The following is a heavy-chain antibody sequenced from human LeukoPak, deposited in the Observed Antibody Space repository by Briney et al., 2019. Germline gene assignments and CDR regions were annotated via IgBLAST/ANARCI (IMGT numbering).Heavy chain of an antibody. Sequence: ASVKVSCKASGYTFTGYYMHWVRQAPGQGLEWMGWTNPNSGGTNYAQKFQGRVTMTRDTSISTAYMELSRLRSDDTAVYYCARDRTRSGMDAFDIWGQGTMVTVSS. CDR3: ARDRTRSGMDAFDI. CDR1: GYTFTGYY. J-gene: IGHJ3*02. D-gene: IGHD3-10*01. V-gene: IGHV1-2*02. CDR2: TNPNSGGT.